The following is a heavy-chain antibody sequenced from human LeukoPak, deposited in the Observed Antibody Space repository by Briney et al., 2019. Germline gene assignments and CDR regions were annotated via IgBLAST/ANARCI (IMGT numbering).Heavy chain of an antibody. CDR1: GFTMRNDF. CDR2: IKSELDGGTT. V-gene: IGHV3-15*01. D-gene: IGHD3-10*01. J-gene: IGHJ3*02. Sequence: GGSLRLSCAGSGFTMRNDFMTWVPQAPRKGLEWVGRIKSELDGGTTDYAAPVKGRFAISRDSTNTLYLQMNSLKTEDTAIYYCALAWFGESRDGLDIWGHGTTVAVSS. CDR3: ALAWFGESRDGLDI.